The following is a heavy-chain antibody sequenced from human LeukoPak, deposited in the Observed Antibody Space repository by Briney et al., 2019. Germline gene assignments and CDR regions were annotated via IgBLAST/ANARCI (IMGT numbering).Heavy chain of an antibody. Sequence: GGTLRLSCAASVFTFSSYGMSWVRQAPGKGLEWVSAISGRGGSTYYADSVKGRFTISRDNSKNTLYLQMNSLRAEDTAVYYCAKDGFYGDPLDYWGQGTLVTVSS. J-gene: IGHJ4*02. CDR2: ISGRGGST. V-gene: IGHV3-23*01. CDR1: VFTFSSYG. CDR3: AKDGFYGDPLDY. D-gene: IGHD4-17*01.